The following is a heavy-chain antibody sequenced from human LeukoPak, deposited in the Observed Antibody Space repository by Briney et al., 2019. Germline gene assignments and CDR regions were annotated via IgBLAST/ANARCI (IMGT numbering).Heavy chain of an antibody. CDR3: ASHYGDYGVGYYYYMDV. Sequence: SETLSLTCTVSGASFSSYYWSWIRQPPGKGLEWIGYIYTSGSTNYNPSLKSRVTISVDTSKNQFSLKLSSVTAADTAVYYCASHYGDYGVGYYYYMDVWGKGTTVTVSS. J-gene: IGHJ6*03. CDR1: GASFSSYY. CDR2: IYTSGST. V-gene: IGHV4-4*09. D-gene: IGHD4-17*01.